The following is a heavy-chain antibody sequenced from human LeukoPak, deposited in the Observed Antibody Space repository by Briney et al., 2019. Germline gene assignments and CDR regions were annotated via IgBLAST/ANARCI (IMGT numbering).Heavy chain of an antibody. Sequence: GGSLRLSCAASGFTFSSYSMNWVRQAPGKGLEWVSYISSSSSTIYYADSVKGRFTISRDNAKNSLYLQMNSLRAEDTAVYYCAREGYDSSGYYSRAFDIWGQGTMVTVSS. V-gene: IGHV3-48*01. J-gene: IGHJ3*02. CDR1: GFTFSSYS. CDR2: ISSSSSTI. CDR3: AREGYDSSGYYSRAFDI. D-gene: IGHD3-22*01.